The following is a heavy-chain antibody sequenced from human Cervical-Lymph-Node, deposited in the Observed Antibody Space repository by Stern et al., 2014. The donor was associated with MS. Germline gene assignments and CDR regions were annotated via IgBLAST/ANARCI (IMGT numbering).Heavy chain of an antibody. D-gene: IGHD3-22*01. CDR1: GFIFNTYG. CDR2: IWHDVINK. V-gene: IGHV3-33*01. J-gene: IGHJ4*02. Sequence: VQLVESGGGVVKPGRSLRLSCAASGFIFNTYGMHWVRQAPGKGLEWVAMIWHDVINKIYADSLKGRFTISRDNSKNTLFLQMTSLRADDTAVYYCARDEYDSSGYFYYWGQGTLVTVSS. CDR3: ARDEYDSSGYFYY.